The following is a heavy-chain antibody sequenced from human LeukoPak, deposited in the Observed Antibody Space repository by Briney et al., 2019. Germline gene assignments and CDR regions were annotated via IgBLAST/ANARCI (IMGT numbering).Heavy chain of an antibody. CDR2: IYYGWTT. D-gene: IGHD2-15*01. CDR1: GDSFSSNDFY. J-gene: IGHJ5*02. V-gene: IGHV4-39*01. Sequence: SETLSLTCTVSGDSFSSNDFYWGWMRQPPGKGLEWIGSIYYGWTTYYNPSHKSRVIISVDTSMNQFSLKLSFVTTADTAVYYCARALGYCSGGSCTRGYNWFDPWGQGTLVTVPS. CDR3: ARALGYCSGGSCTRGYNWFDP.